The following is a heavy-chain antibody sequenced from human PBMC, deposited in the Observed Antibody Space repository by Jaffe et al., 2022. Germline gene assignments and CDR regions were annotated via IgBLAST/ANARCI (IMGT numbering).Heavy chain of an antibody. V-gene: IGHV4-61*02. CDR2: IYTSGST. J-gene: IGHJ3*02. CDR3: ARDSSQVHNWGSNDAFDI. Sequence: QVQLQESGPGLVKPSQTLSLTCTVSGGSISSGSYYWSWIRQPAGKGLEWIGRIYTSGSTNYNPSLKSRVTISVDTSKNQFSLKLSSVTAADTAVYYCARDSSQVHNWGSNDAFDIWGQGTMVTVSS. D-gene: IGHD7-27*01. CDR1: GGSISSGSYY.